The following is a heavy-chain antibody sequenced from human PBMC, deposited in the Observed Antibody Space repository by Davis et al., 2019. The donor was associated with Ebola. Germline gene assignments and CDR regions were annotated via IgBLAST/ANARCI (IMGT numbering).Heavy chain of an antibody. CDR3: ARHHDLSGYTFGH. Sequence: GESLKISCKDSGNRFSSHWIGWVRQMPGKGLEWMGWIDPSDSNTNYSPSFQGQVTFSIDKSINTAYLQWSSLKASDTALYYCARHHDLSGYTFGHWGQGTPLTVSS. D-gene: IGHD5-18*01. V-gene: IGHV5-10-1*04. CDR2: IDPSDSNT. CDR1: GNRFSSHW. J-gene: IGHJ4*02.